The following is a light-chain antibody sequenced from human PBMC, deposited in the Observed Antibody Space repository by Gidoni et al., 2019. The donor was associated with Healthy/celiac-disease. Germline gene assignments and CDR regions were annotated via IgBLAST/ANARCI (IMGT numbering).Light chain of an antibody. CDR1: QDISNY. V-gene: IGKV1-33*01. J-gene: IGKJ5*01. CDR3: QQYYNLPIT. CDR2: YAS. Sequence: DLQMTQSPSSLSASVGDRVTITCQASQDISNYLNWYQQKPGKAPKLLIYYASNLESGVPSRFSGSGSGTDFTLTISSLQPEDIATYYCQQYYNLPITFXQXTRLGIK.